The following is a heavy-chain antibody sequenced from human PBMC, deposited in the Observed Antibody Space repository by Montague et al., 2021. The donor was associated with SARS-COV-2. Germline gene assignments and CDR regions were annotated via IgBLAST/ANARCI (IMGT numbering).Heavy chain of an antibody. D-gene: IGHD3-22*01. CDR1: GFSLSTNGVG. Sequence: PALVKPTQTLTLTCTFSGFSLSTNGVGVGWIRQPPGKALEWLALIYWDDDKRYSPSLKSRLTITKDTSKNQVVLTMTNMDPVDTATYYCAHRRPLYYYDSSLSTFDYWGQGTLVTVSS. CDR2: IYWDDDK. J-gene: IGHJ4*02. CDR3: AHRRPLYYYDSSLSTFDY. V-gene: IGHV2-5*02.